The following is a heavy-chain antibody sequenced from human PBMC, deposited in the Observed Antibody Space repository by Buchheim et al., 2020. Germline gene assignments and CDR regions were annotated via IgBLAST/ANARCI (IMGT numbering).Heavy chain of an antibody. D-gene: IGHD2-8*01. J-gene: IGHJ4*02. CDR1: GFTFSSYG. CDR3: ARGYCTNGVCRDDY. Sequence: QVQLVESGGGVVQPGRSLRLSCAASGFTFSSYGMHWVRQAPGKGLEWVAVISYDGSNKYYADSVKGRFTISRDNSKNTLYLQMNSLRAEDTAVYYCARGYCTNGVCRDDYWGQGTL. V-gene: IGHV3-30*03. CDR2: ISYDGSNK.